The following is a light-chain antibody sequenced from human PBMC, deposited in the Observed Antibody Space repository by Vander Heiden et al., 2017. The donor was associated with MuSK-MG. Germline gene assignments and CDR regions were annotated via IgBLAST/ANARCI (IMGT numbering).Light chain of an antibody. CDR3: QQYYSPPLT. CDR2: WAS. J-gene: IGKJ4*01. V-gene: IGKV4-1*01. CDR1: QSVLYSSNNKNY. Sequence: DIVMTQSPDSLAVSLGERATINCMPSQSVLYSSNNKNYLAWYQQKPGQPPKLLIYWASIRESGVPDRFSGSGSGTDFTLTISSLQAEDVAVYYCQQYYSPPLTFGGGTKVXIK.